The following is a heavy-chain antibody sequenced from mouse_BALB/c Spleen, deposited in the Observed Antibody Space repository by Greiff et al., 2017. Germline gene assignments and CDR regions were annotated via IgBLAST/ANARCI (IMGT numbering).Heavy chain of an antibody. CDR1: GFTFSSYA. CDR3: ARGEFITTPSFAY. Sequence: EVQRVESGGGLVKPGGSLKLSCAASGFTFSSYAMSWVRQTPEKRLEWVASISSGGSTYYPDSVKGRFTISRDNARNILYLQMSSLRSEDTAMYYCARGEFITTPSFAYWGQGTLVTVSA. J-gene: IGHJ3*01. V-gene: IGHV5-6-5*01. D-gene: IGHD1-1*01. CDR2: ISSGGST.